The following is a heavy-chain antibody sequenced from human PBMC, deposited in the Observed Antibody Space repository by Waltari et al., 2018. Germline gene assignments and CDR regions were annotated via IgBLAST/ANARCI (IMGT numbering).Heavy chain of an antibody. J-gene: IGHJ5*02. CDR1: KGSFSGYF. Sequence: HLQPWGAGLLKPSETLSLNCISKGSFSGYFWIWIRQSPEKGLEWIGDIVHTGVTRYSPALESRRTRSVVPSERQFSLTRKSVVAADTAIYYWARGVIAVPVPVIEFAPWGQGTLVIVSS. CDR3: ARGVIAVPVPVIEFAP. D-gene: IGHD6-19*01. V-gene: IGHV4-34*01. CDR2: IVHTGVT.